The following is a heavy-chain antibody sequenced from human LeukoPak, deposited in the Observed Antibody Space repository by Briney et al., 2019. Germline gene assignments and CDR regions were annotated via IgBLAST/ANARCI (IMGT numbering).Heavy chain of an antibody. Sequence: ASVKVSCKASGYTFTSYGISWVRQAPGQGLEWMGWISAYNGNTNYAQKLQGRVTMTTDTSTSTAYMELSSLRSEDTAVYYCVERRRDGYFDYWGQGTLVTVSS. D-gene: IGHD5-24*01. V-gene: IGHV1-18*01. CDR2: ISAYNGNT. CDR1: GYTFTSYG. CDR3: VERRRDGYFDY. J-gene: IGHJ4*02.